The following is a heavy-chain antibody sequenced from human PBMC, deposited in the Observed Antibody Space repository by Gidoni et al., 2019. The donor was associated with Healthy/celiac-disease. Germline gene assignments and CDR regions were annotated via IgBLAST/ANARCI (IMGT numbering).Heavy chain of an antibody. V-gene: IGHV3-74*01. CDR2: INSDGRST. J-gene: IGHJ3*02. CDR3: ARAKIFWDAFDI. D-gene: IGHD3-9*01. Sequence: EVQLVESGGGLVQPGGSLRLSCAASGVTFSSYWMHWVRQAPGKGLVWVSRINSDGRSTSYADSVKGRFTISRDNAKNTLYLQMNSLRAEDTAVYYCARAKIFWDAFDIWGQGTMVTVSS. CDR1: GVTFSSYW.